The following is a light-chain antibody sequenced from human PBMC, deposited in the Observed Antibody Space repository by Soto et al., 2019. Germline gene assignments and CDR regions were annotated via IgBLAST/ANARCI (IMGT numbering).Light chain of an antibody. J-gene: IGLJ1*01. CDR2: SNN. Sequence: VLTQPRSVSGSPGQSVAISCTVTSSNSVGDKYVAWYQQLPGTAPKVLIYSNNQRPSGVPDRFSGSKSDTSASLAISGLQSEDDADYYCAAWDYSLNAYVFGIGTKVTVL. CDR3: AAWDYSLNAYV. V-gene: IGLV1-44*01. CDR1: SSNSVGDKY.